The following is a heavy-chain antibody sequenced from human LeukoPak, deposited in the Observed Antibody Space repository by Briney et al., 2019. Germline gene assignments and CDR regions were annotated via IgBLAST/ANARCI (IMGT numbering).Heavy chain of an antibody. J-gene: IGHJ4*02. CDR1: GGTFSSYA. Sequence: AASVKVSCKASGGTFSSYAISWVRQAPGQGLEWMGRIIPILGIANYAQKFQGRVTITADKSTSTAYMELRSLRSDDTAVYYCARDSLSYYYDSSGYSSLFWGQGTLVTVSS. CDR2: IIPILGIA. V-gene: IGHV1-69*04. D-gene: IGHD3-22*01. CDR3: ARDSLSYYYDSSGYSSLF.